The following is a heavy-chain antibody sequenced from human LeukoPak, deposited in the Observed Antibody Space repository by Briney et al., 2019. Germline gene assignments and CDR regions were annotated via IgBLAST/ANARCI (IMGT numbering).Heavy chain of an antibody. Sequence: GGSLRLSCAASGFTFSSYAMSWVRQAPGKGLEWVSAISGSDSSTYYADSVKRRFTTSRDNSKNTLYLQMNSLRAEDTAVYYGAKDRPVFDYWGQGTLVTVSS. V-gene: IGHV3-23*01. CDR1: GFTFSSYA. CDR2: ISGSDSST. J-gene: IGHJ4*02. D-gene: IGHD6-6*01. CDR3: AKDRPVFDY.